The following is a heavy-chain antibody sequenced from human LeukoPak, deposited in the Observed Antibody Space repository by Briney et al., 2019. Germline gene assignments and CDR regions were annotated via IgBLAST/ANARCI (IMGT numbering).Heavy chain of an antibody. Sequence: AASVKVSCKSSGYTFTVYYMHWVRQAPGQGLEWMGWINPNSGGANYAQKFQGRVTMTRDTSISTAYMELSRLRSDDTAVYYCAIWRWGSAFDIWGQGTMVTVSS. CDR1: GYTFTVYY. CDR3: AIWRWGSAFDI. CDR2: INPNSGGA. D-gene: IGHD7-27*01. J-gene: IGHJ3*02. V-gene: IGHV1-2*02.